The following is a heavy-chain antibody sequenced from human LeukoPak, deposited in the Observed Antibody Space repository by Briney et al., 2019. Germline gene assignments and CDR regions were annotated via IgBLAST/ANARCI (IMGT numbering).Heavy chain of an antibody. Sequence: PGGSLRLSCAASGFTFDDYAMHWVRQAPGKGLESVSLISGDGGSTYYADSVKGRFTISRDNSKNSLYLQMNSLRTEDTALYYCAKDLLYCSSTSCYAPLDYWGQGTLVTVSS. V-gene: IGHV3-43*02. J-gene: IGHJ4*02. CDR3: AKDLLYCSSTSCYAPLDY. D-gene: IGHD2-2*01. CDR1: GFTFDDYA. CDR2: ISGDGGST.